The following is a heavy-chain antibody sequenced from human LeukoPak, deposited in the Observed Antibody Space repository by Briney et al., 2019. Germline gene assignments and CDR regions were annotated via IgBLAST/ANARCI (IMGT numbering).Heavy chain of an antibody. CDR2: ISAYNGNT. CDR3: ARVEDTADPGDY. CDR1: GYTFTSYY. J-gene: IGHJ4*02. Sequence: ASVKVSCKASGYTFTSYYMHWVRQAPGQGLEWMGWISAYNGNTNYAQKLQGRVTMTTDTSTSTAYMELRSLRSDDTAVYYCARVEDTADPGDYWGQGTLVTVSS. V-gene: IGHV1-18*04. D-gene: IGHD5-18*01.